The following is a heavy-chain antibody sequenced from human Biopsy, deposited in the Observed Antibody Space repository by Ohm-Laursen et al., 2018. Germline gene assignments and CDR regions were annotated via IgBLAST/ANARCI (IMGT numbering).Heavy chain of an antibody. Sequence: SDTLSLTCPVSGDSINNYYWSWIRQPAGKGLEWIGRIYTSGSPNYNLSLESRVTMSVDTSKNQCSLNLRSVTAADTAVYYCARGTGRYYVYGAFDIWGQGTVVTVSS. D-gene: IGHD1-26*01. J-gene: IGHJ3*02. CDR2: IYTSGSP. CDR1: GDSINNYY. CDR3: ARGTGRYYVYGAFDI. V-gene: IGHV4-4*07.